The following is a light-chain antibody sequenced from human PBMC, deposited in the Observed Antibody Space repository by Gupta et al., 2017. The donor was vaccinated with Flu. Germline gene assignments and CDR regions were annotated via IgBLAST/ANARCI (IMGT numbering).Light chain of an antibody. V-gene: IGKV1-33*01. CDR3: HQDDDCAHLT. Sequence: PSSLSASLGDRVTITCQANDDIYYYLNWYLQKPGKAPKLLIYDATNWETGVPSRFGGSGSGKDFPLTVTRRQPEDVGLYYCHQDDDCAHLTFGHGTTVHF. CDR2: DAT. CDR1: DDIYYY. J-gene: IGKJ3*01.